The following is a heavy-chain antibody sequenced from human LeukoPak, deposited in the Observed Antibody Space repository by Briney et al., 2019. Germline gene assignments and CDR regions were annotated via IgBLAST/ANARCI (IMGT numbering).Heavy chain of an antibody. CDR2: IYYSGST. D-gene: IGHD3-3*01. Sequence: SETLSLTCAVYGGSFSGYYWSWIRQPPGKGLEWIGYIYYSGSTNYNPSLKSRVTISVDTSKNQFSLKLSSVTAADTAVYYCARLNDDFWSGYTIDYWGQGTLVTVSS. CDR1: GGSFSGYY. V-gene: IGHV4-59*01. CDR3: ARLNDDFWSGYTIDY. J-gene: IGHJ4*02.